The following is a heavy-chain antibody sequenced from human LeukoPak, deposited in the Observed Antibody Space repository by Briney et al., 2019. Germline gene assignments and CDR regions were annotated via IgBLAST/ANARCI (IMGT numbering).Heavy chain of an antibody. J-gene: IGHJ4*02. V-gene: IGHV1-18*01. CDR1: GYTFTSYG. D-gene: IGHD6-19*01. Sequence: ASVKVSCKASGYTFTSYGISWVRQAPGQGLEWMGWISAYNGNTNYAQKLQGRVTMTTDTSTSTAYMELRSLRSDDTAVYYCARQRGFRRGWTDGVFDYWGQGTLVTVSS. CDR3: ARQRGFRRGWTDGVFDY. CDR2: ISAYNGNT.